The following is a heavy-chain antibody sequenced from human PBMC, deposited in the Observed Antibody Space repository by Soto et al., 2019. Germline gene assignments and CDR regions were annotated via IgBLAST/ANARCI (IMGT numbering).Heavy chain of an antibody. V-gene: IGHV1-3*01. CDR2: INAGNGNT. D-gene: IGHD2-2*01. J-gene: IGHJ6*02. CDR3: ARNKIVVVPAAIDYYYYGMDV. CDR1: GYTFTSYA. Sequence: ASVNCSCKASGYTFTSYAMHWVRQDPGQRLEWMGWINAGNGNTKYSQKFQGRVTITRDTSASTAYMELSSLRSEDTAVYYCARNKIVVVPAAIDYYYYGMDVWGQGTTVTVS.